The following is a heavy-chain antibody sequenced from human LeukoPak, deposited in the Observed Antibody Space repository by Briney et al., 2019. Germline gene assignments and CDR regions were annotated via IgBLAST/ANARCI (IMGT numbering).Heavy chain of an antibody. D-gene: IGHD3-10*01. J-gene: IGHJ3*02. Sequence: PSETLSLTCAVYGGSFSGYYWSWIRQPPGKGLEWIGEINYSGSTNYNPSLKSRVTISVDTSKNQFSLKLSSVTAADTAVYYCARDRSGYGSGSYRFRDDAFDIWGQGTMVTVSS. CDR1: GGSFSGYY. CDR2: INYSGST. CDR3: ARDRSGYGSGSYRFRDDAFDI. V-gene: IGHV4-34*01.